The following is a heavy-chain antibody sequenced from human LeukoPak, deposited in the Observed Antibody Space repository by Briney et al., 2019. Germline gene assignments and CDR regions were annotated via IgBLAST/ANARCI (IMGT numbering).Heavy chain of an antibody. D-gene: IGHD3-22*01. V-gene: IGHV3-7*01. J-gene: IGHJ4*02. CDR1: GFTFSSYW. CDR2: IKQDGSEK. Sequence: GSLRLSCAASGFTFSSYWMSWVRQAPGKGLEWVANIKQDGSEKYYVDSVKGRFTISRDNAKNSLYLQMNSLRAEDTAVYYCARVSYYYDSSGYYSYFDYWGQGTLVTVSS. CDR3: ARVSYYYDSSGYYSYFDY.